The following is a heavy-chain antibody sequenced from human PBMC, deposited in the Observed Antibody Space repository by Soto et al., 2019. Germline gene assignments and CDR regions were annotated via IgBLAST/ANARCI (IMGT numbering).Heavy chain of an antibody. CDR1: GFTFSKYS. CDR2: ISETGKTI. D-gene: IGHD2-15*01. Sequence: PGGSLRLSCAASGFTFSKYSMNWVRQAPGKGLEWVSYISETGKTIHYADSVKGRFTISRDNARNALYLQMNSLRDEDTAVYYCAKSSGARYFYDMDVWGRGTTVTVSS. V-gene: IGHV3-48*02. CDR3: AKSSGARYFYDMDV. J-gene: IGHJ6*02.